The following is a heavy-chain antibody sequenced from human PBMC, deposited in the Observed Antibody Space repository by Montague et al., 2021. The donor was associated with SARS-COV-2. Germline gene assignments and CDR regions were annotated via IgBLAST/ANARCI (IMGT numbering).Heavy chain of an antibody. V-gene: IGHV3-21*01. CDR3: VRVGATGELDS. J-gene: IGHJ4*02. Sequence: SLRLSCAASGFRFSGYTMNWVRQPPGKGLDWVSSISSGKSYIYYADSVKGRFTISRDNAENSLFLQMNSLRADDTGVYYCVRVGATGELDSWGQGALVVVSS. D-gene: IGHD7-27*01. CDR1: GFRFSGYT. CDR2: ISSGKSYI.